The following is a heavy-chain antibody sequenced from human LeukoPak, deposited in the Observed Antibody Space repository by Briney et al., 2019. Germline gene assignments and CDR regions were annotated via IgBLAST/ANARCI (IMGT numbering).Heavy chain of an antibody. Sequence: SETLSLTCAVSGYSISSGYYWGWIRQPPGKGLEWIGSIYHSGSTYYNLSLKSRVTISVDTSKNQFSLKLSSVTAADTAVYYCASPRPGEYYYMDVWGKGTTVTVSS. CDR3: ASPRPGEYYYMDV. V-gene: IGHV4-38-2*01. J-gene: IGHJ6*03. CDR1: GYSISSGYY. CDR2: IYHSGST. D-gene: IGHD3-16*01.